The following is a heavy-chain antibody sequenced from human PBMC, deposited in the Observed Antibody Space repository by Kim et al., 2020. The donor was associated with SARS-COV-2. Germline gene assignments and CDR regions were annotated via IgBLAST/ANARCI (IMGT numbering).Heavy chain of an antibody. Sequence: GGSLRLSCAASGFTFDDYAMHWVRQAPGKGLEWVSLISGDGGSTYYADSVKGRFTISRDNSKNSLYLQMNSLRTEDTALYYCAKDIAYYGTYNYYYYYGMDVWGQGTTVTVSS. J-gene: IGHJ6*02. V-gene: IGHV3-43*02. CDR1: GFTFDDYA. CDR2: ISGDGGST. CDR3: AKDIAYYGTYNYYYYYGMDV. D-gene: IGHD3-10*01.